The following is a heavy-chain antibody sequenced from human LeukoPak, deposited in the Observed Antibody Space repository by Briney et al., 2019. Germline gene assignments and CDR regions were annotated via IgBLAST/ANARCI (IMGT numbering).Heavy chain of an antibody. Sequence: GGSLRLSCALSGFTFSNYAMYWVRQAPGKGLEWVAFTTYDEGNKYYADSVKGRFTISRDNSKNTLYLQMNSLRPEDTAVYYCAKDRANAWTSDYWGQGTLVTVSS. CDR1: GFTFSNYA. J-gene: IGHJ4*02. CDR2: TTYDEGNK. CDR3: AKDRANAWTSDY. V-gene: IGHV3-30*02. D-gene: IGHD3/OR15-3a*01.